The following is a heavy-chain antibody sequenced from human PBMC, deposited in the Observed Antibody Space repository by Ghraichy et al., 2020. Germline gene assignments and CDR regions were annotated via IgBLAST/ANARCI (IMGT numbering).Heavy chain of an antibody. CDR3: ASQRPKLGSGSYPFDP. D-gene: IGHD3-10*01. Sequence: SETLSLTCTVSGGSISSSSYYWGWIRQPPGKGLEWIGSIYYSGSTYYNPSLKSRVTISVDTSKNQFSLKLSSVTAADTAVYYCASQRPKLGSGSYPFDPWGQGTLVTVSS. CDR1: GGSISSSSYY. V-gene: IGHV4-39*01. CDR2: IYYSGST. J-gene: IGHJ5*02.